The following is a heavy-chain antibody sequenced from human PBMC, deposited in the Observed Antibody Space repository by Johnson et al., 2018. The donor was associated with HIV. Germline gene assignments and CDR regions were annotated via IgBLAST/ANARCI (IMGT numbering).Heavy chain of an antibody. D-gene: IGHD2-8*01. V-gene: IGHV3-30*03. J-gene: IGHJ3*02. CDR1: GFTFRTYG. Sequence: QVQLVESGGGVIRPGGSLKLSCAASGFTFRTYGMHWARQAPGKGLEWVSLTSHDGTTPAYADSVKGRYTISRDISTNTVYLQMNSLSPEDTAVYYCASALCTWGAFDIWGQGTMVTVSS. CDR3: ASALCTWGAFDI. CDR2: TSHDGTTP.